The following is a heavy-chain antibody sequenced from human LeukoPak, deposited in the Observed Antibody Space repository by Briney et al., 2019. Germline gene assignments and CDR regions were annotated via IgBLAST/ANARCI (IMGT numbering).Heavy chain of an antibody. J-gene: IGHJ4*02. D-gene: IGHD1-26*01. CDR3: ARDVSGSYLGYYFDY. V-gene: IGHV3-21*01. Sequence: PGGSLRLSCAASGFTFSSYSMNWVRQAPGKGLEWVSSISSSSSYIYYADSVKGRFTISRDNAKNSLYLQMNSLRAEDTAVYYCARDVSGSYLGYYFDYWGQGTLVTVSS. CDR2: ISSSSSYI. CDR1: GFTFSSYS.